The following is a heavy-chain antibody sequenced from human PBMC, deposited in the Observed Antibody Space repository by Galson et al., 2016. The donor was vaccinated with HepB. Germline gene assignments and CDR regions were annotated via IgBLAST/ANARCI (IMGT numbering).Heavy chain of an antibody. CDR1: GYTFTSYW. J-gene: IGHJ5*02. D-gene: IGHD2-2*01. V-gene: IGHV5-10-1*01. CDR3: TKSRAIKFDP. Sequence: QSGAEVKKPGESLRISCKVFGYTFTSYWISWVRQMPGKGLEWMGRIDPSDSYTNYSPSFQGHVTMSADESISTAYLQWSRLKASDTGMYYCTKSRAIKFDPWGQGTLVTVSS. CDR2: IDPSDSYT.